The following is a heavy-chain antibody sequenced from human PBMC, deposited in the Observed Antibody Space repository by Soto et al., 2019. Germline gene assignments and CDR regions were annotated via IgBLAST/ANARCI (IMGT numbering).Heavy chain of an antibody. CDR3: ATRSQAFDY. J-gene: IGHJ4*02. CDR1: GYTFTSYG. Sequence: QVQLVQSGPEVKKPGAAVKVSCKTSGYTFTSYGISWVRQAPGQGLEWRGWISTNKGNTNYAQKFQGRVTMTTDTSTSTGYMELRSLRSDDTAVYYCATRSQAFDYWGQGTLVTVSS. CDR2: ISTNKGNT. V-gene: IGHV1-18*01.